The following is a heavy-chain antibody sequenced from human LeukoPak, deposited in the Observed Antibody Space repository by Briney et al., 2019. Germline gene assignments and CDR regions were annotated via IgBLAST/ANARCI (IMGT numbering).Heavy chain of an antibody. CDR3: ARWSFGSGSYGFDI. CDR2: IYYSGTT. D-gene: IGHD3-10*01. CDR1: SGSISSYY. J-gene: IGHJ3*02. Sequence: SETLSLTCTFSSGSISSYYWNWVRQPPGKGLEWIGYIYYSGTTNYNPSLKSRVTISVDTSKNQFSLKLNSVTAADTAVYYCARWSFGSGSYGFDIWGQRERGTVSS. V-gene: IGHV4-59*08.